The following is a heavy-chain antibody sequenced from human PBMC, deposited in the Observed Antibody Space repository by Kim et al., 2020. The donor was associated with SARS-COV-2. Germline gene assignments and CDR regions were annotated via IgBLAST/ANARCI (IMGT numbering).Heavy chain of an antibody. CDR1: GFAFSQYW. Sequence: GGSLRLSCAASGFAFSQYWMHWVRQAPGQGLVWVSQIDSDGRGSSYAAAVQGRFTTSRDNAKSTLYLQMNSLRVEDTATYYCIRDNIQPGDLWGQGTMVTVSS. CDR3: IRDNIQPGDL. J-gene: IGHJ3*01. CDR2: IDSDGRGS. V-gene: IGHV3-74*01.